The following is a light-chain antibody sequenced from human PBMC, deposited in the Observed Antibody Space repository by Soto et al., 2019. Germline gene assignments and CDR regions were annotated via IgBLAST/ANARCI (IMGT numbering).Light chain of an antibody. V-gene: IGLV2-14*01. CDR3: SSYTSDSSYV. Sequence: QSSMTKHASLSGSPGQSITISCTGTSSDVGLYDYVSWYQQHPGKAPQLMIYAVSNRPSGVSNRFSASKSGNTASLFISGLQAEDEADYYCSSYTSDSSYVFGSGTKVTAL. J-gene: IGLJ1*01. CDR1: SSDVGLYDY. CDR2: AVS.